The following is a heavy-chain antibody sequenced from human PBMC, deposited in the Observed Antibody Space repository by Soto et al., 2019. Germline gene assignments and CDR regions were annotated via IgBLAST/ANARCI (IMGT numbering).Heavy chain of an antibody. J-gene: IGHJ3*02. CDR3: ARGGGRGYYGWDDAFEI. CDR1: GGSISSYY. D-gene: IGHD3-3*01. V-gene: IGHV4-59*01. CDR2: IYYSGSP. Sequence: QVQLQESGPGLVKPSETLSLTCTDSGGSISSYYWSWIRQPPGKGLEWIGYIYYSGSPHYNPSLTAPVTISVDTSKNQSALTLSSVTAADTAVYYCARGGGRGYYGWDDAFEIWGQGTMVTVSS.